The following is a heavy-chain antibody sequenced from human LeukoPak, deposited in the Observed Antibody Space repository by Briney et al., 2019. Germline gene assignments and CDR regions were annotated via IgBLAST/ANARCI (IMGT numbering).Heavy chain of an antibody. CDR2: ISGSGGST. V-gene: IGHV3-23*01. Sequence: PGGSLRLSCAASGFTFSSYAMSWVRQAPGKGLEWVSAISGSGGSTYYADSVKGRFTISRDNSKNTLFLQMNGLRAEDTAVYYCVRGFRGYSFDYWGQGTLVTVSS. CDR1: GFTFSSYA. CDR3: VRGFRGYSFDY. J-gene: IGHJ4*02.